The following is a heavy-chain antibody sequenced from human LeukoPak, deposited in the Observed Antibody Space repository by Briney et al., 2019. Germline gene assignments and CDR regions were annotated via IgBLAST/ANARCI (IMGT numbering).Heavy chain of an antibody. CDR3: ARTYYYDSSGYYSTYYFDY. V-gene: IGHV4-59*01. Sequence: SETLSLTCTVSGGPISSYYWSWIRQPPGKGLEWIGYIYYSGSTNYNPSPKSRVTISVDTSKNQFSLKLSSVTAADTAVYYCARTYYYDSSGYYSTYYFDYWGQGTLVTVSS. J-gene: IGHJ4*02. D-gene: IGHD3-22*01. CDR2: IYYSGST. CDR1: GGPISSYY.